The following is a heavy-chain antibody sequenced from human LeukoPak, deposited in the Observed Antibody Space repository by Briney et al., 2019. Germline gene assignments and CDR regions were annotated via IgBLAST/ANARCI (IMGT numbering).Heavy chain of an antibody. J-gene: IGHJ5*02. V-gene: IGHV4-4*02. CDR2: IYHGGST. CDR3: ASAEPRGIIWYPS. CDR1: GGSIISSSW. D-gene: IGHD6-13*01. Sequence: SETLSLTCAVSGGSIISSSWWSWVRQSPGKGLEWIGEIYHGGSTNYNPSLKSRVTISVDKSKNQFSLNLSSVTAADTAVYYCASAEPRGIIWYPSWGQGTLVTVSS.